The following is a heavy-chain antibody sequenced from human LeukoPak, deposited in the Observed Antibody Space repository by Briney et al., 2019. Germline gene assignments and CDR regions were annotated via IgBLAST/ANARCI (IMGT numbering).Heavy chain of an antibody. CDR3: ATHTVTTTFDY. CDR2: ISYSGTT. D-gene: IGHD4-17*01. V-gene: IGHV4-39*01. Sequence: SETLSLTCTVSGGSISSSGYHWVWIRQPPGKGLDWIATISYSGTTYYSPSLGSRVSISVDTSQNQFSLRLSSVTAADTGVYYCATHTVTTTFDYWGRGTLVTVSS. CDR1: GGSISSSGYH. J-gene: IGHJ4*02.